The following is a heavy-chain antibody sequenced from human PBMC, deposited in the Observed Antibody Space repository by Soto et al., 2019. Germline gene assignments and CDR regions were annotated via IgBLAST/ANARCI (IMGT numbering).Heavy chain of an antibody. J-gene: IGHJ4*02. V-gene: IGHV3-21*01. CDR2: ISSSSSYI. CDR3: AREDEDIVVVPAAIDY. Sequence: PGGSLRLSCAASGFTFSSYSMNWVRQAPGKGLEWVSSISSSSSYIYYADSVKGRFTISRDNAKNSLYLQMNSLRAEDTAVYYCAREDEDIVVVPAAIDYWGQGTLVTVSS. D-gene: IGHD2-2*01. CDR1: GFTFSSYS.